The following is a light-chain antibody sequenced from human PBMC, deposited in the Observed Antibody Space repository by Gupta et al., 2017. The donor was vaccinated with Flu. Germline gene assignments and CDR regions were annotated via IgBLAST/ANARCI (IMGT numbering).Light chain of an antibody. CDR2: KAS. CDR3: QQYNSYSRT. CDR1: QSISSR. J-gene: IGKJ1*01. Sequence: IQIPNSPSTMSASVGDRVTITCRASQSISSRLAWYQQKPVKAPKLLIYKASSLESGVPSRFSGSGSGTEFTLTISSLQPDDFATYYCQQYNSYSRTFGQGTKVEIK. V-gene: IGKV1-5*03.